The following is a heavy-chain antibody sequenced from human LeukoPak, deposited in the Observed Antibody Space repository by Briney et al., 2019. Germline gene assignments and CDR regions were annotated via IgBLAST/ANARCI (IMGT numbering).Heavy chain of an antibody. Sequence: GASVKVSCKASGGTFSSYAISWVRQAPGQGLEWMGIINPSGGSTSYAQKFQGRVTMTRDTSTSTVYMELSSLRSEDTAVYYCARTYYYDSSGAPSRLDYWGQGTLVTVSS. CDR2: INPSGGST. CDR1: GGTFSSYA. D-gene: IGHD3-22*01. CDR3: ARTYYYDSSGAPSRLDY. V-gene: IGHV1-46*01. J-gene: IGHJ4*02.